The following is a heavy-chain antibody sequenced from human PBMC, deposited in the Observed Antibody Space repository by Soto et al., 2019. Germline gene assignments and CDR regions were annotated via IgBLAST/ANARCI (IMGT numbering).Heavy chain of an antibody. V-gene: IGHV3-64D*08. Sequence: GGSLRLSCSASGFTFSSYAMHWVRQAPGKGLEYVSVISSNGGSTYYADSVKGRFTISRDNSKNTLYLQMSSLRAEDTAVYYCVNAVGSGSYRYYYYGMDVWGQGTTVTVSS. J-gene: IGHJ6*02. CDR2: ISSNGGST. D-gene: IGHD3-10*01. CDR3: VNAVGSGSYRYYYYGMDV. CDR1: GFTFSSYA.